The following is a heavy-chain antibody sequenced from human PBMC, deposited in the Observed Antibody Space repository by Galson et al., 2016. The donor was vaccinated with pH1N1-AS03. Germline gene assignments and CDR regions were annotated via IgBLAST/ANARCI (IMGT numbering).Heavy chain of an antibody. V-gene: IGHV1-8*01. CDR2: MTPNNGNT. Sequence: SCKASGYTFTSNDINWVRQATGQGLEWMGWMTPNNGNTGYAQRFQGRVTMTRNTSISTAYMELSGLQSEDTAVYYCARSFLGETDDWGQGTLVIVSS. CDR3: ARSFLGETDD. J-gene: IGHJ4*02. D-gene: IGHD3-16*01. CDR1: GYTFTSND.